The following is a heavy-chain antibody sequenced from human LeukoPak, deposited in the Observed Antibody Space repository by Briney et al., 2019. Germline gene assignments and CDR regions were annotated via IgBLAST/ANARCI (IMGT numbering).Heavy chain of an antibody. CDR1: GLTFSNSA. V-gene: IGHV3-23*01. Sequence: GGSLRLSCEASGLTFSNSAMGWVRQAPGKGLEWVSGVSASGHYTYYADSAKGRFTISRDNSKDTLFLQMNSLRAEDTALYYCVKDGSWGDYYFYFYIDVWGKGTTVTVSS. D-gene: IGHD3-16*01. CDR2: VSASGHYT. CDR3: VKDGSWGDYYFYFYIDV. J-gene: IGHJ6*03.